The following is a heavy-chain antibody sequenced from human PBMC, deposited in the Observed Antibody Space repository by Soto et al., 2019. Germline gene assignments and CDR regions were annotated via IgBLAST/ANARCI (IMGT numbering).Heavy chain of an antibody. V-gene: IGHV4-61*05. CDR3: AIGLGSISTRPHDD. Sequence: PSETLSLTGTVLGVSISNSSYYWGVIPSTPGKGLEWIGPIYYSGITNYNPSLKSRVTISLDRSKNQISMQVSSVSAADTAVYYCAIGLGSISTRPHDDWGQGGLVTVSS. D-gene: IGHD6-6*01. J-gene: IGHJ4*02. CDR1: GVSISNSSYY. CDR2: IYYSGIT.